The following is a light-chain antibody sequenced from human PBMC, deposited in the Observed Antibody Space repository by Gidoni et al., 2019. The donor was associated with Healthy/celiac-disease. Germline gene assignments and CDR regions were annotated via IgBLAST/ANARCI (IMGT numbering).Light chain of an antibody. Sequence: CRASQSVSSNLAWYQQKPGQAPRLLIYGASTRATGIPARFSGSGSGTEFTLTISSLQSEDFAVYYCQQYNNWPPWTFGQGTKVEIK. CDR3: QQYNNWPPWT. V-gene: IGKV3-15*01. CDR2: GAS. J-gene: IGKJ1*01. CDR1: QSVSSN.